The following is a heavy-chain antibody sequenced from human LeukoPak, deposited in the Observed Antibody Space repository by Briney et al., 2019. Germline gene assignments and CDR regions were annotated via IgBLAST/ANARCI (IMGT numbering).Heavy chain of an antibody. CDR1: GFTFSSYG. CDR3: ARVAAGFFDY. J-gene: IGHJ4*02. V-gene: IGHV3-30*03. Sequence: PGGSLRLSCAASGFTFSSYGMHWVRQAPGKGLEWVAVISYDGSNKYYADSVKGRFTISRDNSKNTLYLQMNSLRAEDTAVYYCARVAAGFFDYWGQGTLVTVSS. D-gene: IGHD6-19*01. CDR2: ISYDGSNK.